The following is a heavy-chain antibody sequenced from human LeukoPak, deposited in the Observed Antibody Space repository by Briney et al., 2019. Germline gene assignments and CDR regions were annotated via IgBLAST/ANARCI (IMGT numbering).Heavy chain of an antibody. Sequence: PGGSLRLSCAASGFTFSSYGMSWVRQAPGKGLEWVSAISDSGGSTYYADSVKGRFIISRDNSKNTLYLQMNSLRAEDTAVYYCANDGAYYDSSTDAFDIWGQGTMVTVSS. D-gene: IGHD3-22*01. CDR3: ANDGAYYDSSTDAFDI. CDR1: GFTFSSYG. CDR2: ISDSGGST. V-gene: IGHV3-23*01. J-gene: IGHJ3*02.